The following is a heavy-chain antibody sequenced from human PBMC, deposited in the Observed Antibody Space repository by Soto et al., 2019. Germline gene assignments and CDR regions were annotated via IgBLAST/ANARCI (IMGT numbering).Heavy chain of an antibody. CDR2: IDPSDSYT. D-gene: IGHD3-22*01. J-gene: IGHJ6*02. Sequence: GESLKISCKGSGYSFTSYWISWVRQMPGKGLEWMGRIDPSDSYTNYSPSFQGHVTISADKSISTAYLQWSSLKASDTAMYYCAGHHSSGYYPSYGMDVWGQGTTVTVSS. CDR3: AGHHSSGYYPSYGMDV. V-gene: IGHV5-10-1*01. CDR1: GYSFTSYW.